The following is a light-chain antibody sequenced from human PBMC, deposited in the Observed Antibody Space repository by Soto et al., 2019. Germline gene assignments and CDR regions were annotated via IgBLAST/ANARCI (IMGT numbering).Light chain of an antibody. Sequence: EIVLTQSPATLSLSPGERATLSCRASQSVSSYLAWYQQKPGQAPRLLIYDASNRATGIPARFSGSGSGTDXTLTISSLEPEDFAVYYCQQRSNWPLTFGGGTKVEIK. CDR3: QQRSNWPLT. J-gene: IGKJ4*01. V-gene: IGKV3-11*01. CDR2: DAS. CDR1: QSVSSY.